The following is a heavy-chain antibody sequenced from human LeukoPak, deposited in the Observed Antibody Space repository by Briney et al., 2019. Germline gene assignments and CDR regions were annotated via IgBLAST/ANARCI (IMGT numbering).Heavy chain of an antibody. CDR2: ISSSGNTI. CDR1: GFTFSSYE. Sequence: PGGSLRLSCAASGFTFSSYEMNWVRQAPGKGLEWVSYISSSGNTIYYADSVKGRFTISRDNAKNSLYLQMNSLRAEDTALYYCARGRYSGSYLLDYWGQGTLVTVSS. J-gene: IGHJ4*02. V-gene: IGHV3-48*03. CDR3: ARGRYSGSYLLDY. D-gene: IGHD1-26*01.